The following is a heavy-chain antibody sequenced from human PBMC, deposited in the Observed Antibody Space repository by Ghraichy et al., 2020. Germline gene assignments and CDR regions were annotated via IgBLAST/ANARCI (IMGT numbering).Heavy chain of an antibody. J-gene: IGHJ3*02. CDR1: GFTFSSYG. V-gene: IGHV3-33*01. Sequence: LSLTCAASGFTFSSYGMHWVRKAPGKGLEWVAIIWYDGRNKYYVDSVKGRFTISRDNSKNTLYLQMNGLRAEDTAVYYCARDSYCSGGSCSRDAFDIWGQGTLVTVSS. CDR3: ARDSYCSGGSCSRDAFDI. D-gene: IGHD2-15*01. CDR2: IWYDGRNK.